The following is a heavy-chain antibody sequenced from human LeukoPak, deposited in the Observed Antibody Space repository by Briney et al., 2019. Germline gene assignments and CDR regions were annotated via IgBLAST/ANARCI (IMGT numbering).Heavy chain of an antibody. CDR2: INQSGNT. CDR1: GGSISSGSYF. CDR3: APRPGVQDAFDI. J-gene: IGHJ3*02. V-gene: IGHV4-39*07. Sequence: SQTQSLTCTVSGGSISSGSYFWSWIRQPPGKGLEWIGEINQSGNTNYNPSLKSRVTISADTSKNQISLKVNSVTAADTAVNYCAPRPGVQDAFDIWGQGTVVTISS. D-gene: IGHD3-3*01.